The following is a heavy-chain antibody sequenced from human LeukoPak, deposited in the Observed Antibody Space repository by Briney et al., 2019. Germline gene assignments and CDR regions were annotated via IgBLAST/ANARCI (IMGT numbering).Heavy chain of an antibody. Sequence: SETLSLTCTVSGGSISSGSYYWSWIRQPAGKGLEWIGRIYTSGSTNYNPSLKSRVTFSVDTSKNQFSLKLSSVTAADTAVYYCASAIAAAGGFCSYWGQGTLVTVSS. V-gene: IGHV4-61*02. CDR3: ASAIAAAGGFCSY. CDR1: GGSISSGSYY. J-gene: IGHJ4*02. D-gene: IGHD6-13*01. CDR2: IYTSGST.